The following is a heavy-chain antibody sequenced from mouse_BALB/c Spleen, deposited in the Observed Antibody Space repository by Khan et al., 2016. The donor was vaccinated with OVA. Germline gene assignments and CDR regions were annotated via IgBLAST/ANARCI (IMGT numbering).Heavy chain of an antibody. J-gene: IGHJ4*01. CDR2: IRSDGST. CDR3: ARQPYYHYNIMDY. D-gene: IGHD2-10*01. CDR1: GFSLTNYG. V-gene: IGHV2-6-1*01. Sequence: QVQLKESGPGLVAPSQSLSITCTISGFSLTNYGVHWVRQPPGKGLEWLVVIRSDGSTTYNSALKSRLTISKDNSKSQVFLKMNSLQTDDTAMYFCARQPYYHYNIMDYWGQGTSVTVSS.